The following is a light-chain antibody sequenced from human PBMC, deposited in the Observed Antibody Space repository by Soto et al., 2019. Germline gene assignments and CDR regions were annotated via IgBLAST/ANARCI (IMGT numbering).Light chain of an antibody. CDR3: CSYAGSSTLV. J-gene: IGLJ2*01. Sequence: SAVTQPASVSGSPGQAITISCTGTSSDVGSYNLVSWYQQHPGKAPKLMIYEVSKRPSGVSNRFSGSKSGNTASLTISGLQAEDEADYYCCSYAGSSTLVFGGGTKVTVL. CDR1: SSDVGSYNL. V-gene: IGLV2-23*02. CDR2: EVS.